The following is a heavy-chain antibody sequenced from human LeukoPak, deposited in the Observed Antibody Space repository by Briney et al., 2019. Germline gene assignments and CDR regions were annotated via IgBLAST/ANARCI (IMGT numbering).Heavy chain of an antibody. CDR1: GGSISSYY. CDR2: IYYSGST. CDR3: ARQRTTWGSSWYGVDY. V-gene: IGHV4-59*08. J-gene: IGHJ4*02. D-gene: IGHD6-13*01. Sequence: PSETLSLTCTVSGGSISSYYWSWTRQPPGKGLEWIGYIYYSGSTNYNPSLKSRVTISVDTSKNQFSLKLSSVTAADTAVYYCARQRTTWGSSWYGVDYWGQGTLVTVSS.